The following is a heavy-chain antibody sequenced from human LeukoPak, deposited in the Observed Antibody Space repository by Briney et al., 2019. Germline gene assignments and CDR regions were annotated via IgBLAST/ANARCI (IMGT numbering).Heavy chain of an antibody. CDR2: ISGSGGST. CDR3: ASPASHYYYYGMDV. J-gene: IGHJ6*02. Sequence: GGSLRLSCAASGFTVSSNYMSWVRQAPGKGLEWVSAISGSGGSTYYADSVKGRFTISRDNAKNSLYLQMNSLRAEDTAVYYCASPASHYYYYGMDVWGQGTTVTVSS. D-gene: IGHD6-6*01. V-gene: IGHV3-23*01. CDR1: GFTVSSNY.